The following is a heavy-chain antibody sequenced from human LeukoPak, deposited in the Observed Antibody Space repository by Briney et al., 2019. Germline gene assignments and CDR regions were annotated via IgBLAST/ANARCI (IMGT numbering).Heavy chain of an antibody. CDR2: IFYSGST. CDR3: ARLIVLLWFGELSANWFDP. CDR1: GGSISTSNYY. D-gene: IGHD3-10*01. V-gene: IGHV4-39*01. J-gene: IGHJ5*02. Sequence: SETLSLTCTVSGGSISTSNYYWGWIRQPPGKGLECIGNIFYSGSTYYGPSLKSRLTISLDTSRNQFSLKLSSVTAADTAVYYCARLIVLLWFGELSANWFDPWGQGTLVTVSS.